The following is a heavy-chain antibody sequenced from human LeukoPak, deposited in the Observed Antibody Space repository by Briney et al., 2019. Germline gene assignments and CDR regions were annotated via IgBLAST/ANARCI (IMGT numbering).Heavy chain of an antibody. J-gene: IGHJ4*02. D-gene: IGHD6-19*01. V-gene: IGHV1-2*02. Sequence: GASVKVSCKASGYTFTGYYMHWLRQAPGQGLEWMGWINPNSGGTNYAQKFQGRVTMTRDTSISTAYMELSRLRSDDTAVYYCARVGSGWYTPFDYWGQGTLVTVSS. CDR1: GYTFTGYY. CDR2: INPNSGGT. CDR3: ARVGSGWYTPFDY.